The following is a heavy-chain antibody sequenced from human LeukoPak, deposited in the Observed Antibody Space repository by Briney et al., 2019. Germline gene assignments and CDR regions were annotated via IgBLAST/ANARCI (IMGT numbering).Heavy chain of an antibody. D-gene: IGHD3-3*01. V-gene: IGHV1-69*13. CDR2: IIPIFGTA. CDR1: GGTFSSYA. CDR3: ARGFKRMEWLDY. J-gene: IGHJ4*02. Sequence: SVKVSCKASGGTFSSYAISWVRQAPGQGLEWMGGIIPIFGTANYAQKFQGRVTITADESTSTAYMELSSLRSEDTAVYYCARGFKRMEWLDYWGQGTLVTVSS.